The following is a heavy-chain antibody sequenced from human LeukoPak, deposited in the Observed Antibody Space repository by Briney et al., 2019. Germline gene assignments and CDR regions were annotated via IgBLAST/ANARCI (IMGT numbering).Heavy chain of an antibody. V-gene: IGHV3-11*01. Sequence: GGSLRLSCAASGFTFSDYYMSWIRQAPGKGLEWVSYISSSGSTIYYADSVKGRFTISRDNAKNSLYLQMNSLRAEDTAVYYCASRGQWLVWYFDYWGQGTLVTVSS. D-gene: IGHD6-19*01. CDR1: GFTFSDYY. CDR2: ISSSGSTI. CDR3: ASRGQWLVWYFDY. J-gene: IGHJ4*02.